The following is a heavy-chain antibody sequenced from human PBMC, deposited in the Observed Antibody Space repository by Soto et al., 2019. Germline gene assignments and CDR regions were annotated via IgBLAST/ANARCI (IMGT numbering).Heavy chain of an antibody. V-gene: IGHV3-74*01. CDR3: ARDSSGWFEFDY. Sequence: GGSLRLSFAASGFTFSSYWMHWVRQAPGKGLVWVSRINSDGSSTSYADSVKGRFTISRDNAKNTLYLQMNSLRAEDTAVYYCARDSSGWFEFDYWGQGTLVNVSS. J-gene: IGHJ4*02. D-gene: IGHD6-19*01. CDR2: INSDGSST. CDR1: GFTFSSYW.